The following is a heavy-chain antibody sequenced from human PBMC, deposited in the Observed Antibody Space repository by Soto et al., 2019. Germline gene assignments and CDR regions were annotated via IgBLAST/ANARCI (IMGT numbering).Heavy chain of an antibody. Sequence: GESLKISCKGSGYSFTSYWIGWVRQMPGKGLEWMGIIYPGDSDTRYSPSFQGQVTISADKSISTAYLQWSSLKASETAMYYCARGSVVVTYGMDVSGQGTTVTVSS. V-gene: IGHV5-51*01. CDR1: GYSFTSYW. CDR3: ARGSVVVTYGMDV. CDR2: IYPGDSDT. J-gene: IGHJ6*02. D-gene: IGHD2-21*02.